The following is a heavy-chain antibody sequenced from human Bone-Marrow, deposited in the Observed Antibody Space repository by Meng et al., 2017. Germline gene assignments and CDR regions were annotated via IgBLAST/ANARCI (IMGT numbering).Heavy chain of an antibody. J-gene: IGHJ3*02. CDR1: GGSISSGSYY. Sequence: GQLQGPGPGLVKPSQTLSLTCIVSGGSISSGSYYWSWIRQPAGKGLEWIGRIYTSGSTNYNPSLKSRVTISVDTSKNQFSLKLSSVTAADTAVYYCARGKRWGIDAFDIWGQGTMVTVSS. D-gene: IGHD3-16*01. CDR3: ARGKRWGIDAFDI. V-gene: IGHV4-61*02. CDR2: IYTSGST.